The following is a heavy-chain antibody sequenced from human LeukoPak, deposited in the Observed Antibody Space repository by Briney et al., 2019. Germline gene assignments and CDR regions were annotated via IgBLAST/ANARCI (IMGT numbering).Heavy chain of an antibody. Sequence: ASVKVSCKASGYTFTSYGISWVRQAPGQGLEWMGWISAYNGNTNYAQKLQGRVTITTDESTSTAYMELSSLRSEDTAVYYCANRIPGHPAEDAFDIWGQGTMVTVSS. CDR1: GYTFTSYG. D-gene: IGHD2-15*01. J-gene: IGHJ3*02. CDR3: ANRIPGHPAEDAFDI. V-gene: IGHV1-18*01. CDR2: ISAYNGNT.